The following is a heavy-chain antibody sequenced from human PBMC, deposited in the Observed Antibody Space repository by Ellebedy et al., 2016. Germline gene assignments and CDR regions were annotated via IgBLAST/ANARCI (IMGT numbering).Heavy chain of an antibody. CDR3: ATQDLAYCGGDCYPGAFDI. J-gene: IGHJ3*02. D-gene: IGHD2-21*02. V-gene: IGHV4-59*01. CDR1: GGSISSYY. Sequence: SETLSLXXTVSGGSISSYYWSWIRQPPGKGLEWIGYIYYSGSTNYNPSLKSRVTISVDTSKNQFSLKLSSVTAADTAVYYCATQDLAYCGGDCYPGAFDIWGQGTMVTVSS. CDR2: IYYSGST.